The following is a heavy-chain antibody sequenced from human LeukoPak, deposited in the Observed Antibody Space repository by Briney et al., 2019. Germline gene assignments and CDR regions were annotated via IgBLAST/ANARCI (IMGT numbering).Heavy chain of an antibody. Sequence: PGGSLRLSCAASGFTSGSYWMSWVRQAPGEGLEWVANIKQDGSEKYYVDSVKGRFIIFRDNAKNSLYLQMSSLRVEDTAVYHCARVAAGAGTVIDSWGQGTLVTVSS. CDR1: GFTSGSYW. CDR3: ARVAAGAGTVIDS. V-gene: IGHV3-7*01. CDR2: IKQDGSEK. J-gene: IGHJ4*02. D-gene: IGHD6-19*01.